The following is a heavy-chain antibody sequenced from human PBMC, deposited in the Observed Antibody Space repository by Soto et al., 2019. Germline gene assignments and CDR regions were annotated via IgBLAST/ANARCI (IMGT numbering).Heavy chain of an antibody. CDR2: ISYDGSNK. CDR1: GFPFSSYG. Sequence: GGSLRLSCAASGFPFSSYGMHWVRQAPGKGLEWVAVISYDGSNKYYADSVKGRFTISRDNSKNTLYLQMNSLRAEDTAVYYCAKDGVVAATPADFDYWGQGTLVTVSS. D-gene: IGHD2-15*01. CDR3: AKDGVVAATPADFDY. V-gene: IGHV3-30*18. J-gene: IGHJ4*02.